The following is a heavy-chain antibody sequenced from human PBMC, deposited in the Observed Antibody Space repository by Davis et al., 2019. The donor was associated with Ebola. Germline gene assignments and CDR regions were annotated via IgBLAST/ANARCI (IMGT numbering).Heavy chain of an antibody. Sequence: GGSLRLSCAASGFTFYNYAITWVRQAPGKGLEWVSSISASGDRTYYADSVRGRFTISRDNSRNTLYLQMNSLTAEDTAVYYCAKETAAILTRTDYWGQGTLVTVS. CDR2: ISASGDRT. V-gene: IGHV3-23*01. CDR1: GFTFYNYA. CDR3: AKETAAILTRTDY. J-gene: IGHJ4*02. D-gene: IGHD2-2*01.